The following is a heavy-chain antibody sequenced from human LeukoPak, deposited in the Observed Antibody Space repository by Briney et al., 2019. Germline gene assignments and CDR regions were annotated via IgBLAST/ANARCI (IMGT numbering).Heavy chain of an antibody. CDR1: GFTFSSYS. J-gene: IGHJ4*02. CDR2: ISSGSKYI. CDR3: ARALSYSYGSMDF. D-gene: IGHD5-18*01. V-gene: IGHV3-21*01. Sequence: GGSLRLSCAASGFTFSSYSMNWVRQAPGKGLEWVSSISSGSKYIYNADSVKGRFTIYRDNAKNSLYLRMNSLRAEDAAVYYCARALSYSYGSMDFWGQGTLVIVSS.